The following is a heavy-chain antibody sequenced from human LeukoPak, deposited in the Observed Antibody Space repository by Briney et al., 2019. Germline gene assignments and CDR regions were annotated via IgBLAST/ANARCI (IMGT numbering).Heavy chain of an antibody. J-gene: IGHJ4*02. CDR1: GFTFSSYG. CDR3: AKSHGVVGATTGFDY. V-gene: IGHV3-30*18. D-gene: IGHD1-26*01. CDR2: IKHDGTNK. Sequence: PGGSLRLSCVASGFTFSSYGIHWVRQAPGKGLEWVAVIKHDGTNKYYANSVKGRFTISRDNSKNMLYLQMNSLRPEDTAVYYCAKSHGVVGATTGFDYWGQGSLVTVSS.